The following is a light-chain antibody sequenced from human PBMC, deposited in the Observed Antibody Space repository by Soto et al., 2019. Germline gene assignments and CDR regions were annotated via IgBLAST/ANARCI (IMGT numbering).Light chain of an antibody. V-gene: IGKV3-11*01. J-gene: IGKJ2*01. CDR1: QSVRNY. CDR3: QQRNNWPPGYT. Sequence: EIVLTQSPATLSLSPGERATLSCRASQSVRNYLAWYQQKPGQAPRLLIYDASSRALGIPARFSGSGSGTDCTLTISSLEPEDFAVYYCQQRNNWPPGYTFGQGTKLEI. CDR2: DAS.